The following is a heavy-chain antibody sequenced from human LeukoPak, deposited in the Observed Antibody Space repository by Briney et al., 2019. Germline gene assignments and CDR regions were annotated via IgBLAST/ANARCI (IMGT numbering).Heavy chain of an antibody. Sequence: SETLSLTCAVYGGSFSGYYWSWIRQPPGKGLEWIGEINHSGSTNYNPSLKTRVTISVDTSKGQFSLELSAVAAADTAGDDWASEGVVSGTGPGGFDPWGQGTLVTVS. J-gene: IGHJ5*02. V-gene: IGHV4-34*01. D-gene: IGHD1-14*01. CDR1: GGSFSGYY. CDR3: ASEGVVSGTGPGGFDP. CDR2: INHSGST.